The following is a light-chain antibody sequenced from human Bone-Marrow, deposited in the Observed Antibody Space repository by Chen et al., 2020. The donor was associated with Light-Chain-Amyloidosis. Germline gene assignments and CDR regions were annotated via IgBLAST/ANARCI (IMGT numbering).Light chain of an antibody. J-gene: IGKJ2*02. V-gene: IGKV1-39*01. CDR2: AAS. CDR3: QQSYSNPRT. Sequence: DIQMTQTPPSLSASIGARVTITCRASQNIGTFLHWYQQKPGKAPKLLIFAASTLQGEVPSRFTGSGSGTDFILTINSLQLEDFATYYCQQSYSNPRTFGQGTKVE. CDR1: QNIGTF.